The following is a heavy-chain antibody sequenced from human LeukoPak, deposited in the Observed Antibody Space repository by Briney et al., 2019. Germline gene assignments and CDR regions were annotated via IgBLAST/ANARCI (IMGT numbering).Heavy chain of an antibody. Sequence: GGSLRLSCAVSGFTFSNDWMRWVRQAPGKGLEWVANIKHDGSEQHYVDSVKGRFTISRDNSKNTLYLQMNDLRADDTAVYYCARDPNGDYIGAFEIWGQGTMVTVSS. D-gene: IGHD4-17*01. V-gene: IGHV3-7*03. J-gene: IGHJ3*02. CDR1: GFTFSNDW. CDR3: ARDPNGDYIGAFEI. CDR2: IKHDGSEQ.